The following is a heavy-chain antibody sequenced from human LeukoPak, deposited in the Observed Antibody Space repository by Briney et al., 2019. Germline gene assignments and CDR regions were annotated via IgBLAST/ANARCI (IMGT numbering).Heavy chain of an antibody. V-gene: IGHV3-21*05. J-gene: IGHJ4*02. Sequence: RSLRLSCAASGFTFSSYGMHWVRQAPGKGLEWVSFIVSSSSYIQYADSVRGRVTISRDNAKNSLYLQMNSLRAEDTALYYCAVDFWSGHDYWGQGTLVTVSS. CDR3: AVDFWSGHDY. CDR2: IVSSSSYI. CDR1: GFTFSSYG. D-gene: IGHD3-3*01.